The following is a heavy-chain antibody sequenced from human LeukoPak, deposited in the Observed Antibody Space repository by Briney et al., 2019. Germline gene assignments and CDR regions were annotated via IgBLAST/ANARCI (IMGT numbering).Heavy chain of an antibody. CDR2: ISYDGSNK. CDR1: GFTFSSYG. J-gene: IGHJ4*02. V-gene: IGHV3-30*18. Sequence: PGGSLRLSCAASGFTFSSYGMHWVRQAPGKGLEWVAVISYDGSNKYCADSVKGRFTISRDNSKNTLYLQMNSLRAEDTAVYYCAKDKGGPFDYWGQGTLVTVSS. D-gene: IGHD3-16*01. CDR3: AKDKGGPFDY.